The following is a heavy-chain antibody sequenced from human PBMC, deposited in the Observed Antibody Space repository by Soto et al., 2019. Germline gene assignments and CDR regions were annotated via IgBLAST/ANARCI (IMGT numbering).Heavy chain of an antibody. CDR3: ARDFPRITMIVVGPDY. V-gene: IGHV3-30-3*01. J-gene: IGHJ4*02. CDR2: ISYDGSNK. Sequence: LRLSCAASGFTFSSYAMHWVRQAPGKGLEWVAVISYDGSNKYYADSVKGRFTISRDNSKNTLYLQMNSLRAEDTAVYYCARDFPRITMIVVGPDYWGQGTLVTVSS. CDR1: GFTFSSYA. D-gene: IGHD3-22*01.